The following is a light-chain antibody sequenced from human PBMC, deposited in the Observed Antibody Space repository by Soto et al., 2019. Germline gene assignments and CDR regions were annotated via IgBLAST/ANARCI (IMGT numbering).Light chain of an antibody. J-gene: IGKJ1*01. CDR1: QGINTF. V-gene: IGKV1-5*01. CDR2: AAS. CDR3: QQYNVYWT. Sequence: DIQMTQSPSTLSASVGDRVTITCRASQGINTFLAWYQQKAGKAPKLLIYAASTLQSGVPSRFSGSGSGTEFTLTISSLQPDDFATYYCQQYNVYWTFGQGTKVDIK.